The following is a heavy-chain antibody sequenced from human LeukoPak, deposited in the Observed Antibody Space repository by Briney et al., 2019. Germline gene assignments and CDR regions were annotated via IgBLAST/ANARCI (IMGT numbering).Heavy chain of an antibody. CDR2: ISSSSSAI. J-gene: IGHJ5*02. CDR1: GFTFSSYS. CDR3: ARDRDSSGYYSAS. Sequence: PGGSLRLSCAASGFTFSSYSMNWVRQAPGKGLEWVSYISSSSSAIYYADSVKGRFTISRDNAKNSLYLQMSSLRAEDTAVYYCARDRDSSGYYSASWGQGTLVTVSS. D-gene: IGHD3-22*01. V-gene: IGHV3-48*04.